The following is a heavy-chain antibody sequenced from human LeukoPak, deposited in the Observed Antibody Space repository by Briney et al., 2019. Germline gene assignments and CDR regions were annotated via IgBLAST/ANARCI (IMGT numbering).Heavy chain of an antibody. J-gene: IGHJ4*02. V-gene: IGHV3-48*03. Sequence: PGGSLRLSCAASGFTFSTYEMNWVRQAPGKGLEWVSYMSTSGTTIYYADSVKGRFTISRDNAKSSLYLQMNSLRAEDTAVYYCARGRGYYYADYWGQGTLVTVSS. D-gene: IGHD3-22*01. CDR1: GFTFSTYE. CDR2: MSTSGTTI. CDR3: ARGRGYYYADY.